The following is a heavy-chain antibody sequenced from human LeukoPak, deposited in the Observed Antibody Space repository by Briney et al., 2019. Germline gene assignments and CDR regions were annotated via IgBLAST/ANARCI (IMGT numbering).Heavy chain of an antibody. CDR1: GGSFSGYY. Sequence: SETLSLTCAVYGGSFSGYYWSWIRQPPGKGLEWIGEINHSGSTNYNPSLKSRVTISVDTSENQFSLKLSSVTAADTAVYYCARPRGRWLHDWGQGTLVTVSS. V-gene: IGHV4-34*01. CDR3: ARPRGRWLHD. CDR2: INHSGST. D-gene: IGHD5-24*01. J-gene: IGHJ4*02.